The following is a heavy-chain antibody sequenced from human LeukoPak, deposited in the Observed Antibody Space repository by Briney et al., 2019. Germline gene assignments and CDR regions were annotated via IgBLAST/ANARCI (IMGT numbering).Heavy chain of an antibody. Sequence: GGSLRLSWAASGFTFSSYGMTWVRQAPGKGLEWVSGISVGGNNKYYADSVKGRFTISRDNSKNTLYLQMNSLRAEDTAVYYCARGITGPDDCGPGTLVTVSS. CDR2: ISVGGNNK. CDR1: GFTFSSYG. D-gene: IGHD1-1*01. J-gene: IGHJ4*02. CDR3: ARGITGPDD. V-gene: IGHV3-23*01.